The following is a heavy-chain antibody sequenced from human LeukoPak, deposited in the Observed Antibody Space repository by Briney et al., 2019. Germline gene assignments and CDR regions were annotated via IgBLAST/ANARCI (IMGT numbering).Heavy chain of an antibody. V-gene: IGHV3-9*01. Sequence: GGSLRLSCAASGFTFDDYAMHWVRQAPGKGLEWVSGISWNSGSIGYADSVKGRFTISRDNAKNSLYLQMNSLRAEDTALYYCAKDMLSVYLVHGAFDIWGQGTMVTVSS. J-gene: IGHJ3*02. D-gene: IGHD6-13*01. CDR1: GFTFDDYA. CDR2: ISWNSGSI. CDR3: AKDMLSVYLVHGAFDI.